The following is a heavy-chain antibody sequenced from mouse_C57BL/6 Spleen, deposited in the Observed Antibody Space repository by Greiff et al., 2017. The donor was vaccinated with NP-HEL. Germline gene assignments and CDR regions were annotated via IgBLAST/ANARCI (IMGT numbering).Heavy chain of an antibody. D-gene: IGHD4-1*01. CDR3: ARDGTYPRWFAY. CDR1: GFTFSSYA. Sequence: EVQRVESGGGLVKPGGSLKLSCAASGFTFSSYAMSWVRQTPEKRLEWVATISDGGSYTYYPDNVKGRFTISRDNAKNNLYLQMSHLKSEDTAMYYCARDGTYPRWFAYWGQGTLVTVSA. CDR2: ISDGGSYT. V-gene: IGHV5-4*01. J-gene: IGHJ3*01.